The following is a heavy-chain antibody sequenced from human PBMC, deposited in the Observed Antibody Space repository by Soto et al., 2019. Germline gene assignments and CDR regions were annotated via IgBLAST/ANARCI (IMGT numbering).Heavy chain of an antibody. J-gene: IGHJ6*02. V-gene: IGHV3-48*03. CDR1: GFTFSSYE. D-gene: IGHD1-26*01. CDR3: ARDRVVGATTSYYYGMDV. CDR2: ISSSGSTI. Sequence: GGSLRLSCAASGFTFSSYEMNWVRQAPGKGLEWVSYISSSGSTIYYADSVKGRFTISRDNAKNSLYLQMNSLRAEDTAVYYCARDRVVGATTSYYYGMDVWGQGTTVTVSS.